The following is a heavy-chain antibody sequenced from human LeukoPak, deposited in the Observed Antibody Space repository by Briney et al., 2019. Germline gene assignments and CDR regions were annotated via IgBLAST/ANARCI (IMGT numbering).Heavy chain of an antibody. Sequence: PSETLSLTCAVSGGSISSSNWWSWVRQPPGKGLEWIGEINHSGSTNYNPSLKSRVTISVDTSKNQFSLKLSSVTAADTAVYYCARGSDYGDYWTFDYWGQGTLVTVSS. J-gene: IGHJ4*02. V-gene: IGHV4-4*02. CDR2: INHSGST. CDR3: ARGSDYGDYWTFDY. CDR1: GGSISSSNW. D-gene: IGHD4-17*01.